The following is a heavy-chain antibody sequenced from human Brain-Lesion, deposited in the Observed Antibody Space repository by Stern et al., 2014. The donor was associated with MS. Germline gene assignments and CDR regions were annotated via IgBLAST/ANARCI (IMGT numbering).Heavy chain of an antibody. V-gene: IGHV3-21*01. CDR3: ARVDCSGTNCFYYYYGMDV. CDR1: GFTFNSYS. Sequence: EVQLVESGGGLVKPGGSLRLSCEASGFTFNSYSMNWVRQAPGKGLEWVSSISVGTDYIYYADSVKGRFTISRDNAKNSLFLQMNTLRAEDTALYYCARVDCSGTNCFYYYYGMDVWGQGTTVTVSS. J-gene: IGHJ6*02. CDR2: ISVGTDYI. D-gene: IGHD2-2*01.